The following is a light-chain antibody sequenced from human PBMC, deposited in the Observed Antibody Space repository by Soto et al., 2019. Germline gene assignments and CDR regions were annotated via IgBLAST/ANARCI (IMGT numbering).Light chain of an antibody. V-gene: IGKV3-11*01. CDR3: QQRSNWPIT. CDR2: DAS. CDR1: QSVSRY. J-gene: IGKJ5*01. Sequence: EIVLTQSPATLSLSPGERATLSCRASQSVSRYLAWYQQKPGQAPRLLIYDASNRATGIPARFSGSGSGTDFTLTISRLEPEDFAVYYCQQRSNWPITFGQGIRLEIK.